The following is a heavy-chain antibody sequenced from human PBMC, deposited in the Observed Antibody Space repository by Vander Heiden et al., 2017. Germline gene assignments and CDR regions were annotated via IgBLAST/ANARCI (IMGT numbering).Heavy chain of an antibody. Sequence: QVQLVESGGGVVQPGSSLRPSCAASGFTSSSYGMHWVRQDPGKGREWVAVIWYDGSNKYYADSVKRRFTISRDNSKNTLYLQMNSMRAEDTAVYYCARDCQLLYVAAYYYYGMDVWGQGTTVTVSS. D-gene: IGHD2-2*02. J-gene: IGHJ6*02. V-gene: IGHV3-33*01. CDR2: IWYDGSNK. CDR1: GFTSSSYG. CDR3: ARDCQLLYVAAYYYYGMDV.